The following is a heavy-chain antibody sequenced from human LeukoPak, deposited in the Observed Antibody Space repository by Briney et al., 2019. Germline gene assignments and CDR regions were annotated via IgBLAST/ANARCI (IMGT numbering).Heavy chain of an antibody. D-gene: IGHD4-17*01. CDR3: ARERMTTVTTSFDY. V-gene: IGHV3-66*01. CDR2: IYSGGST. J-gene: IGHJ4*02. Sequence: GGSLRLSCAASGFTVSSNYMSWVRQAPGKGLEWVSVIYSGGSTYYADSVKGRFTISRDNAKNSLYLQMNSLRAKDTAVYYCARERMTTVTTSFDYWGQGTLVTVSS. CDR1: GFTVSSNY.